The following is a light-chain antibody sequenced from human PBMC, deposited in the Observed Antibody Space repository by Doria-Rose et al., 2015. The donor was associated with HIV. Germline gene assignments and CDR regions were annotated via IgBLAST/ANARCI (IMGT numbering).Light chain of an antibody. CDR3: QSYDSSLSGSV. CDR1: SSNIGTGYD. CDR2: GST. V-gene: IGLV1-40*01. J-gene: IGLJ2*01. Sequence: PSMSGAPGQRVTISCTGSSSNIGTGYDVHWYQQLPGTAPKLLIYGSTIRPSGVPDCFSGSSSGTSASLAITGLKAEDEADYYCQSYDSSLSGSVFGGGTRLAVL.